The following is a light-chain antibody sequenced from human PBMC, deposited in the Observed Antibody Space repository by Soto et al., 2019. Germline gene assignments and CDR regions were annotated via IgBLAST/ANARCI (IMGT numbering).Light chain of an antibody. CDR2: GAS. V-gene: IGKV3-15*01. CDR1: QSMVSN. Sequence: EILMTQSPATMSLSPGEIATLSCRASQSMVSNVAWYQQKPGQAPRLLIYGASTRAAGIPARFSGSGSGTEFTLTITSLQSEDFAVYYCQQFHNWPRTFGQGTKVDIK. J-gene: IGKJ1*01. CDR3: QQFHNWPRT.